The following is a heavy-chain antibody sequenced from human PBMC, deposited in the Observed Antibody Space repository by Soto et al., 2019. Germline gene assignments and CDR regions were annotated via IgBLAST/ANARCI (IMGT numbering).Heavy chain of an antibody. V-gene: IGHV4-59*01. CDR3: ARGRNDYRYYYYYYYMDV. CDR2: IYYSGST. CDR1: GGSISSYY. D-gene: IGHD4-4*01. J-gene: IGHJ6*03. Sequence: QVQLQESGPGLVKPSETLSLTCTVSGGSISSYYWSWIRQPPGKGLEWIGYIYYSGSTNYNPSLKSRVTISVDTSKNQFSLKLSSVTAADTAVYYCARGRNDYRYYYYYYYMDVWGKGTTVTVSS.